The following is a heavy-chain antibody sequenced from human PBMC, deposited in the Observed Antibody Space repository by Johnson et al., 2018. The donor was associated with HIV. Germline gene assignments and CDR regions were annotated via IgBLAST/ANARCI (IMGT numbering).Heavy chain of an antibody. CDR3: ARPPAYLYKATFSI. CDR1: GFSFSNAW. D-gene: IGHD3-16*02. V-gene: IGHV3-7*05. J-gene: IGHJ3*02. Sequence: VQLVESGGGLVKAGGSLRLSCAASGFSFSNAWMSWVRQAPGKGLEWVANIKQDGSQTYYVDSVKGRFTISRDNAKNSLYLQMDSLRGEDTAVYFWARPPAYLYKATFSIWGQGTMVTVSS. CDR2: IKQDGSQT.